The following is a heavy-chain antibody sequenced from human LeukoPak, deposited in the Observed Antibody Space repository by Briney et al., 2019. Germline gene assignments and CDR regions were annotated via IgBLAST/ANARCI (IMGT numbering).Heavy chain of an antibody. J-gene: IGHJ5*02. Sequence: SETLSLTCTVSGGSISSYYWSWIRQPPGKGLEWIGYVYYSGSTYYNPSLKSRVTISVDTSKSQFSLTLSSLTAADTAVYYCARAPGHYDFWSGSNWFDPWGQGTLVTVSS. D-gene: IGHD3-3*01. CDR1: GGSISSYY. CDR3: ARAPGHYDFWSGSNWFDP. V-gene: IGHV4-59*01. CDR2: VYYSGST.